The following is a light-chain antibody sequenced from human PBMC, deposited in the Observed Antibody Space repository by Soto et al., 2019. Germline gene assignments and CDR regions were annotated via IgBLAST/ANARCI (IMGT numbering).Light chain of an antibody. CDR1: SSDVGGYKY. CDR2: DVS. CDR3: SSYTSSSTPVV. J-gene: IGLJ2*01. V-gene: IGLV2-14*01. Sequence: QSVLTQPASVSGSPGQSITISCTGTSSDVGGYKYVSWYQQHPGKAPKPMIHDVSNRPAGVSNRFSGSKSGNTASLTISGLQAEDDADDYCSSYTSSSTPVVFGGGTKLTVL.